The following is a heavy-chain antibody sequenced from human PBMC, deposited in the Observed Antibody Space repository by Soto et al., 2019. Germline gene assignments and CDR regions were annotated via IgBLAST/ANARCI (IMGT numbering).Heavy chain of an antibody. D-gene: IGHD3-10*01. Sequence: PGGSLRLSCAASGFTFSSYGMHWVRQAPGKGLEWVAVISYDGSNKYYADSVKGRFTISRDNSTNTLYLQMNSLRAEDTAVYYCAKENYVVYSSNYYGSGYLDYWGQGTLVTVSS. V-gene: IGHV3-30*18. CDR2: ISYDGSNK. CDR3: AKENYVVYSSNYYGSGYLDY. J-gene: IGHJ4*02. CDR1: GFTFSSYG.